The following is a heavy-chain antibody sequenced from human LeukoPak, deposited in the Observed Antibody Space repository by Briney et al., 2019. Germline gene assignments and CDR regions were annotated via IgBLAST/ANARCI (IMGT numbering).Heavy chain of an antibody. Sequence: SETLSLTCTVSGGSISSYYWSWIRQPPGKGLEWIGYIYYSGSTNYNLSLKSRVTISVDTSKNQFSLKLSSVTAADTAVYYCAGWTYYYGSGSYYMGYYFDYWGQGTLVTVSS. D-gene: IGHD3-10*01. J-gene: IGHJ4*02. CDR3: AGWTYYYGSGSYYMGYYFDY. V-gene: IGHV4-59*01. CDR1: GGSISSYY. CDR2: IYYSGST.